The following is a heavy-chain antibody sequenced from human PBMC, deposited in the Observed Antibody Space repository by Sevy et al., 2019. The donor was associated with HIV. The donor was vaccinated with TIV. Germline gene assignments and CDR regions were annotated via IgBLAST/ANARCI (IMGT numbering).Heavy chain of an antibody. J-gene: IGHJ6*02. CDR3: TRVEGAADWGMDV. V-gene: IGHV3-49*04. D-gene: IGHD1-26*01. Sequence: GGSLRLSCTVSGFTFGDYTLSWVRQAPGKGLEWVAFIRGKPYGGTTEDAASVKGRFTISRDDSKSIAYLQMNSLKTEDTAVYYCTRVEGAADWGMDVWGQGTTVTVSS. CDR1: GFTFGDYT. CDR2: IRGKPYGGTT.